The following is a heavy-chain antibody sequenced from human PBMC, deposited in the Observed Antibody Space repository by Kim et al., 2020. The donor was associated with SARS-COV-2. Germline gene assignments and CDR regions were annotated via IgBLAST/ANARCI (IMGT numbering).Heavy chain of an antibody. CDR3: ARQGEQQLVRTPLDY. Sequence: PSFQGQVTISADKSISTAYLQWSSLKASDTAMYYCARQGEQQLVRTPLDYWGQGTLVTVSS. J-gene: IGHJ4*02. D-gene: IGHD6-13*01. V-gene: IGHV5-51*01.